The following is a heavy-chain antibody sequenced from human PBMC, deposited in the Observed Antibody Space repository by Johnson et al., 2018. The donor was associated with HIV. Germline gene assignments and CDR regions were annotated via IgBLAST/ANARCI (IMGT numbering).Heavy chain of an antibody. D-gene: IGHD1-26*01. J-gene: IGHJ3*02. CDR2: ISWNSGSI. V-gene: IGHV3-9*01. CDR3: AKGATRYKTSGSNSDGAFDI. Sequence: VQLVESGGGLVQPGRSLRLSCAASGFTFDDYAMHWVRQAPGKGLEWVSGISWNSGSIGYAASVKGRFTISRDNAKNSLYLQMNTLRAEDTALYYCAKGATRYKTSGSNSDGAFDIWGQGTMVTVSS. CDR1: GFTFDDYA.